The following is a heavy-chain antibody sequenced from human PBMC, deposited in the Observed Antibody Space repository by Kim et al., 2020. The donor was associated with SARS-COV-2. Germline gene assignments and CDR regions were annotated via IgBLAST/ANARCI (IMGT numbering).Heavy chain of an antibody. V-gene: IGHV3-30-3*01. CDR3: ARDRSPRGDGGPDAFDI. Sequence: GGSLRLSCAASGFTFSSYAMHWVRQAPGKGLEWVAVISYDGSNKYYADSVKGRFTISRDNSKNTLYLQMNSLRAEDTAVYYCARDRSPRGDGGPDAFDIWGQGTMVTVSS. J-gene: IGHJ3*02. D-gene: IGHD3-16*01. CDR2: ISYDGSNK. CDR1: GFTFSSYA.